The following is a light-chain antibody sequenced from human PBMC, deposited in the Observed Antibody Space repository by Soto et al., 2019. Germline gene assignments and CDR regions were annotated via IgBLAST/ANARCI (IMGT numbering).Light chain of an antibody. CDR3: QQYNDYSWT. J-gene: IGKJ1*01. V-gene: IGKV1-5*03. CDR2: KAS. CDR1: QSISPW. Sequence: DIQMTQSPSTLSASVGDRVTITCRASQSISPWLAWYQQKPGKAPKLLIYKASSLESGVPSRFSGSGSGTEFTLTISSLQPDDFATYYCQQYNDYSWTFGQGTKVEIK.